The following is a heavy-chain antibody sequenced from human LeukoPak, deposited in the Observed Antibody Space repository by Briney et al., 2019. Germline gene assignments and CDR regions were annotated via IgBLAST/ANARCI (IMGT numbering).Heavy chain of an antibody. D-gene: IGHD2-21*01. CDR3: ARECGWYYFDY. V-gene: IGHV4-59*12. CDR1: GGSISSYY. Sequence: SETLSLTCTASGGSISSYYWSWIRQPPGKGLEWIGYIYYSGSTNYNPSLKSRVTISVDKSKNQFSLKVSYVTAADTAVYYCARECGWYYFDYWGQGTLVTVSS. J-gene: IGHJ4*02. CDR2: IYYSGST.